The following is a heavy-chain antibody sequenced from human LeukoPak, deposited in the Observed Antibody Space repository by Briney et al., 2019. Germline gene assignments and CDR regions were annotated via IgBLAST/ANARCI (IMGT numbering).Heavy chain of an antibody. J-gene: IGHJ4*02. CDR1: GFTFSSYW. CDR2: VNEDGSAK. D-gene: IGHD1-1*01. V-gene: IGHV3-7*01. Sequence: GGSLRLSCAASGFTFSSYWMSWVRQAPGKGLESVAIVNEDGSAKYYLDSVKGRFTISRDNARNSLYLEMNSLRAEDTAVYYCARDYWRSIDHWGQGTLVTVSS. CDR3: ARDYWRSIDH.